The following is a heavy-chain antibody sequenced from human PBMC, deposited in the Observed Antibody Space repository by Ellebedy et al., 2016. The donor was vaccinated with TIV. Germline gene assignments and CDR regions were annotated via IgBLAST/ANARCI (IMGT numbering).Heavy chain of an antibody. D-gene: IGHD3-22*01. CDR1: GGSFSGYY. J-gene: IGHJ4*02. CDR3: ARHEHYYYDSSGYYTPFDY. CDR2: INHSGST. Sequence: MPSETLSLTCAVYGGSFSGYYWSWIRQPPGKGLEWIGEINHSGSTNYNPSLKSRVTISVDTSKNQFSLKLSSVTAADTAVYYCARHEHYYYDSSGYYTPFDYWGQGTLVTVSS. V-gene: IGHV4-34*01.